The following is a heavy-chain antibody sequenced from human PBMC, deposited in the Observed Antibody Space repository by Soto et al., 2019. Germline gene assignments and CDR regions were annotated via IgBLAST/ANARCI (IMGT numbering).Heavy chain of an antibody. Sequence: QVHLVQSGAEVKKPGASVKVSCKGSGYTFTSYGITWVRQAPGQGLEWMGWISAHNGSTDYAQKLQGRVTVTRDTSTSTAYMELRSLRSDATAVYYCARGRYGDYWGQGALVTVSS. D-gene: IGHD1-1*01. CDR2: ISAHNGST. J-gene: IGHJ4*02. V-gene: IGHV1-18*01. CDR1: GYTFTSYG. CDR3: ARGRYGDY.